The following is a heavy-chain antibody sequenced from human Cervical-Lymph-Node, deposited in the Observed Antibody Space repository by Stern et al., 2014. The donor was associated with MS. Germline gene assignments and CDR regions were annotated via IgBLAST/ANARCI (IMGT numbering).Heavy chain of an antibody. CDR3: ARGASSAAWYKHAVDV. V-gene: IGHV1-69*01. D-gene: IGHD1-14*01. CDR1: GDTSNTDA. J-gene: IGHJ6*02. CDR2: IIPVLGTP. Sequence: VQLLESGAEVQQPGSSVKVSCKASGDTSNTDAIHWVRQAPGQGLEWMGGIIPVLGTPVSAQRCKGRVSIAADESTATDYMELSSLRSDDTAVYYCARGASSAAWYKHAVDVWGQGTTVTVSS.